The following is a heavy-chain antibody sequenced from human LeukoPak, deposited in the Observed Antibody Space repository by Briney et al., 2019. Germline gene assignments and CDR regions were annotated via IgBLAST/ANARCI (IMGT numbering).Heavy chain of an antibody. CDR2: ISSSSSTT. CDR3: AKGGNYYYMDV. CDR1: GFTFSSYS. D-gene: IGHD1-26*01. J-gene: IGHJ6*03. V-gene: IGHV3-48*01. Sequence: GGSLRLSCAASGFTFSSYSMNWVRQAPGKGLEWVSYISSSSSTTYYADSVKGRFTISRDNSKNTLYLQMNSLRAEDTAVYYCAKGGNYYYMDVWGKGTTVTVSS.